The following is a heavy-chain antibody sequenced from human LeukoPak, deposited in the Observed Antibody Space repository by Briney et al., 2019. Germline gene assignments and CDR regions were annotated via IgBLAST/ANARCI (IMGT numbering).Heavy chain of an antibody. CDR2: IKQDGSEK. J-gene: IGHJ4*02. D-gene: IGHD6-13*01. V-gene: IGHV3-7*05. CDR3: ASRAGYTGSWSAFDY. CDR1: GLTVSSTY. Sequence: GGSLRLSCAASGLTVSSTYMSWVRQAPGKGLEWVANIKQDGSEKYHVDSVKGRFTISRDNAKNSLYLQMNSLRAEDTAVYYCASRAGYTGSWSAFDYWGQGTLVTVSS.